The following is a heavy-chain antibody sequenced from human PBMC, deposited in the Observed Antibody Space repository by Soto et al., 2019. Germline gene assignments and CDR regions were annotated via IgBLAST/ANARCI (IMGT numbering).Heavy chain of an antibody. CDR1: GGSISGSSYY. V-gene: IGHV4-39*01. Sequence: PSETLSLTCTVSGGSISGSSYYWGWIRQPPGKGLEWIGNIYYSGSTYYNPSLKSRVTISVDTSKNQFSLKLSSVTAADTAVYYCMLGSGWKDFDYWGQGTLVTVPS. J-gene: IGHJ4*02. CDR3: MLGSGWKDFDY. CDR2: IYYSGST. D-gene: IGHD3-22*01.